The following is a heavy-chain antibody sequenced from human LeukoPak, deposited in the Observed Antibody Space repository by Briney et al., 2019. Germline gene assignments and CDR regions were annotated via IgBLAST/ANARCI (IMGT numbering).Heavy chain of an antibody. CDR1: GFTFSSYS. V-gene: IGHV3-74*01. CDR3: ARDVGTSGRSSWYKDLDY. D-gene: IGHD6-13*01. CDR2: INGDGSST. Sequence: GGSLRLSCAASGFTFSSYSMNWVRQAPGKGLVWVSHINGDGSSTNYADSVKGRFTISRDNARNTLYLQMNSLRAEDTAVYYCARDVGTSGRSSWYKDLDYWGQGTLVTVSS. J-gene: IGHJ4*02.